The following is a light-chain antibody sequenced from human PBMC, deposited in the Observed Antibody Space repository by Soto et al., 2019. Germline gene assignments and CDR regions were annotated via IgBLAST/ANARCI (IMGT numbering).Light chain of an antibody. CDR3: QQLSNWPPLT. CDR1: QSVSSF. CDR2: DAS. Sequence: EIVLTQSPATLSLSPGERATLSCRASQSVSSFLAWYQQKPGQPPRLLIYDASNRATGIPARFSGSGSGTEFTLTISSLEPEDFAVYYCQQLSNWPPLTFGGGTKVEMK. J-gene: IGKJ4*01. V-gene: IGKV3-11*01.